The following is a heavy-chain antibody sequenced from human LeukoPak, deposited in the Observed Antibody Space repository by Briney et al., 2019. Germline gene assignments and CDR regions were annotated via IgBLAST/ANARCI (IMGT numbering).Heavy chain of an antibody. V-gene: IGHV3-48*01. Sequence: GGSLRLSCAASGFTFSSYSMNWVRQAPGKGLEWVSYISGSSSTIYYADSVKGRFTISRDNSKNTLYLQMNSLRAEDTAVYYCAKTLYCSSTSCYGFDYWGQGTLVTVSS. CDR1: GFTFSSYS. CDR2: ISGSSSTI. J-gene: IGHJ4*02. D-gene: IGHD2-2*01. CDR3: AKTLYCSSTSCYGFDY.